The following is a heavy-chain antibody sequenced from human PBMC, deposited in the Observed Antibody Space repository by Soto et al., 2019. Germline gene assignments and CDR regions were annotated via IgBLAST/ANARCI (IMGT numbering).Heavy chain of an antibody. Sequence: ASVKVSCKASEYTFTDYYMHWVRQAPGQGLEWVGLLNPSSGSTTYAPNFQGRLAMTRDTSTSTVYMELSSLRSEDTAVYYCAREGCSGGSFYSLQSPFDYWGQGTQFTASS. CDR1: EYTFTDYY. CDR2: LNPSSGST. J-gene: IGHJ4*02. CDR3: AREGCSGGSFYSLQSPFDY. D-gene: IGHD2-15*01. V-gene: IGHV1-46*01.